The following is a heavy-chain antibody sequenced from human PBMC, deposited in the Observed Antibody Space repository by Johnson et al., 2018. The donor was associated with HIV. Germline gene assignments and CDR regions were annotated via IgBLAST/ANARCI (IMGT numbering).Heavy chain of an antibody. CDR3: ARETTGLELGDNVRGLLGLRWAM. V-gene: IGHV3-23*04. Sequence: VQLVESGGGLVQPGGSLRLSCAASGFTFSSYGMNWVRQAPGKGLYWVSAISGSGGTTYYADSVKGRFTISRDNSKNTLYLQMNSLRAEDTAVYYCARETTGLELGDNVRGLLGLRWAMWG. CDR1: GFTFSSYG. D-gene: IGHD3-10*02. J-gene: IGHJ1*01. CDR2: ISGSGGTT.